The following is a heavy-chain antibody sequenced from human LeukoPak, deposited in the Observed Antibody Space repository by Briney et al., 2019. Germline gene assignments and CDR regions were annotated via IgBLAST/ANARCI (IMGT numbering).Heavy chain of an antibody. D-gene: IGHD3-22*01. CDR1: GFTFGDYA. CDR2: IRSKAYGGTT. Sequence: GGSLRLSCTASGFTFGDYAMSWVRQAPGKGLEWVGFIRSKAYGGTTEYAASVKGRFTISRDDSKSIAYLQMNSLKTEDTAVYYCTRDNYDSSGYADYWGQGTLVTVSS. J-gene: IGHJ4*02. CDR3: TRDNYDSSGYADY. V-gene: IGHV3-49*04.